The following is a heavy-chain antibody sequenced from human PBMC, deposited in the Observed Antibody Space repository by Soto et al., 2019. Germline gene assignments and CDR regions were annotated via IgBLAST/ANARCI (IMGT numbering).Heavy chain of an antibody. Sequence: GGSLRLSCAASGFTFSSYWMSWVRQAPGKGLEWVANIKQDGSEKYYVDSVKGRFTISRDNAKNSLYLQMNSLRAEDTAVYYCARESGYSSGWSNWFDPWGQGTLVTVSS. CDR1: GFTFSSYW. J-gene: IGHJ5*02. D-gene: IGHD6-19*01. CDR2: IKQDGSEK. CDR3: ARESGYSSGWSNWFDP. V-gene: IGHV3-7*01.